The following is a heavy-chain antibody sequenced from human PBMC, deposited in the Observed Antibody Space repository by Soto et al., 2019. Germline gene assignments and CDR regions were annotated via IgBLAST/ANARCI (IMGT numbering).Heavy chain of an antibody. CDR2: IIPIFGTA. CDR3: ASTKYDSSAYYYWYLGL. J-gene: IGHJ2*01. V-gene: IGHV1-69*06. Sequence: QVGLVQVWAEGKKPGALVKVSCPASEDTFRKFANNWVRQGPGQGLEWMGRIIPIFGTANYAQKFQGRVTITADTSANTVYLELSSLRSEDTAVYYCASTKYDSSAYYYWYLGLWGRGTLVTVSS. D-gene: IGHD3-22*01. CDR1: EDTFRKFA.